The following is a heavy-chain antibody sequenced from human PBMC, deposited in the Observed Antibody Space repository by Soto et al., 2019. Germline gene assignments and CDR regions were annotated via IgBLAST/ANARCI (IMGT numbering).Heavy chain of an antibody. CDR3: ARGRDGYTFDY. V-gene: IGHV4-31*03. CDR2: IYYSGST. Sequence: QVQLQESVPGLVKPSQTLSLTCTVSGGSISSGGYYWSWIRQHPGKGLEWIGYIYYSGSTYYNPSLKIRVTISVDTSKNQFSMNLSSVTAADTAVYYGARGRDGYTFDYWGQGTLVTVSA. CDR1: GGSISSGGYY. D-gene: IGHD5-12*01. J-gene: IGHJ4*02.